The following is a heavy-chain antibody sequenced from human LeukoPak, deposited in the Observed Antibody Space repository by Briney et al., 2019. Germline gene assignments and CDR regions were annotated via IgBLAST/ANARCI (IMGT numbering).Heavy chain of an antibody. V-gene: IGHV4-39*01. CDR1: DGSISSSSYF. CDR3: ARSMDD. Sequence: SETLSLTCTLSDGSISSSSYFWGWIRQPPGKGLEWIGSIYYSGHTYYNPSLQSRVTISVDTSKNQLYLKLSSATASDTAMYYCARSMDDWGQGTLVTVSS. CDR2: IYYSGHT. J-gene: IGHJ4*02.